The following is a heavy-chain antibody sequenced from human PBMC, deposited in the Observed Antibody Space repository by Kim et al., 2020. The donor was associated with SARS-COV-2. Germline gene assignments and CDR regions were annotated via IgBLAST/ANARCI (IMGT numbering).Heavy chain of an antibody. J-gene: IGHJ1*01. CDR1: GYTFTGYY. CDR3: APGIAAAGTYFQH. D-gene: IGHD6-13*01. V-gene: IGHV1-2*02. CDR2: INPNSGGT. Sequence: ASVKVSCKASGYTFTGYYMHWVRQAPGQGLEWMGWINPNSGGTNYAQKFQGRVTMTRDTSISTAYMELSRLRSDDTAVYYCAPGIAAAGTYFQHWGQGTLVTVSS.